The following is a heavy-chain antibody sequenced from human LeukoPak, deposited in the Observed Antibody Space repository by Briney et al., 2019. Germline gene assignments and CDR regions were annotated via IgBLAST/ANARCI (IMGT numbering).Heavy chain of an antibody. J-gene: IGHJ3*02. CDR1: GFTFSSYA. V-gene: IGHV3-21*01. CDR3: ARSALLIYAFDI. D-gene: IGHD2-8*01. CDR2: ISSSSSYI. Sequence: GSLRLSCAASGFTFSSYAMSWVRQAPGKGLEWVSSISSSSSYIYYADSVKGRFTISRDNAKNSLYLQMNSLRAEDTAVYYCARSALLIYAFDIWGQGTMVTVSS.